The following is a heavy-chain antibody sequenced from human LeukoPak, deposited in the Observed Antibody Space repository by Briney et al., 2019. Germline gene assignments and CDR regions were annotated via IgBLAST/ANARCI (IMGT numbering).Heavy chain of an antibody. Sequence: GASVKVSCKASGYTFTSYGISWVRQAPGQGLEWMGWISAYNGNTNYAQKLQGRVTMTTDTSTSTAYMELRSLRSDDTAVYYFARDHIVVVPAAYYYYMDVWGKGTTVTVSS. CDR1: GYTFTSYG. J-gene: IGHJ6*03. CDR3: ARDHIVVVPAAYYYYMDV. V-gene: IGHV1-18*01. CDR2: ISAYNGNT. D-gene: IGHD2-2*01.